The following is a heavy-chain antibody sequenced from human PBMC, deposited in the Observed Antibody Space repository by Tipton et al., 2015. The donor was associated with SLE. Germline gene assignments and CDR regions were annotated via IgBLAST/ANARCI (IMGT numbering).Heavy chain of an antibody. Sequence: QVQLVQSGAEVKKPGSSVKVSCKASGVTFSNYAINWVRQAPGQGLEWMGWISAYNGNTKYPQKFQGRVTMTTDTSTSTAYMKLRSLSSDDTAVYYCARDEIFTGYYPFDYWGQGTQVTVSS. CDR1: GVTFSNYA. CDR3: ARDEIFTGYYPFDY. J-gene: IGHJ4*02. D-gene: IGHD3-9*01. CDR2: ISAYNGNT. V-gene: IGHV1-18*01.